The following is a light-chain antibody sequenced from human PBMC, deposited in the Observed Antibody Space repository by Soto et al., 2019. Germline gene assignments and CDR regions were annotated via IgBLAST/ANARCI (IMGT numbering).Light chain of an antibody. CDR2: EAS. Sequence: EIVLTQSPGTLSLSPGERLTLSCRTSQSLSTRSLAWYQQKPGQAPSLLIYEASTRAPGTPDRFSGSGSGTDFTLTVSRLEPEDFAVYYCQQYGSSPYTFGLGTKLEIK. J-gene: IGKJ2*01. V-gene: IGKV3-20*01. CDR1: QSLSTRS. CDR3: QQYGSSPYT.